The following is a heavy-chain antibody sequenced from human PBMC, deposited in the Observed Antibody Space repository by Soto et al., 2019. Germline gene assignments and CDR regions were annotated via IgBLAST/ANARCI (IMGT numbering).Heavy chain of an antibody. Sequence: TGGSLRLSCAASGFTFSSYAMSWVRQAPGKGLEWVSAISGSGGSTYYADSVKGRFTISRDNSKNTLYLQMNSLRAEDTAVYYCXKGEGIRFLEWLLCFDYWGQGTLVTVSS. CDR2: ISGSGGST. CDR1: GFTFSSYA. D-gene: IGHD3-3*01. J-gene: IGHJ4*02. V-gene: IGHV3-23*01. CDR3: XKGEGIRFLEWLLCFDY.